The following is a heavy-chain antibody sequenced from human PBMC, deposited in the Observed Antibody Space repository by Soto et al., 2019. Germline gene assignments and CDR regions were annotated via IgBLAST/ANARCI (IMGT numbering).Heavy chain of an antibody. D-gene: IGHD6-25*01. CDR2: ISWNSGSI. Sequence: GGSLRLSCAASGFTFDDYAMHWVRQAPGKGLEWVSGISWNSGSIGYADSVKGRFTISRDNAKNSLYLQMNSLGAEDTALYYCAKDLAALPQDAFDIWGQGTMVTVSS. CDR3: AKDLAALPQDAFDI. V-gene: IGHV3-9*01. CDR1: GFTFDDYA. J-gene: IGHJ3*02.